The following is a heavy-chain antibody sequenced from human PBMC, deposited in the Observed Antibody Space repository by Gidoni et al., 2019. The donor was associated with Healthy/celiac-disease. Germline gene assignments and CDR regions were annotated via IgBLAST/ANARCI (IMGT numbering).Heavy chain of an antibody. Sequence: QVQLVQSAAEVKTPGASVTVSCTASGYTFPSYAMHWVRQAPGQRREGMGWINAGNDNTKYSQKFQGRVTITRDTSASTAYMELSSLRSEDTAVYYCARSFRAVEEPFDYWGQGTLVIVSS. D-gene: IGHD6-19*01. V-gene: IGHV1-3*01. J-gene: IGHJ4*02. CDR1: GYTFPSYA. CDR2: INAGNDNT. CDR3: ARSFRAVEEPFDY.